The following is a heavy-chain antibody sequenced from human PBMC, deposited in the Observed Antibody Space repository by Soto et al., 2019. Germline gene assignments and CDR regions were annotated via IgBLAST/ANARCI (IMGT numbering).Heavy chain of an antibody. J-gene: IGHJ3*02. CDR1: GGSFSGYY. CDR2: INHSGST. D-gene: IGHD3-3*01. V-gene: IGHV4-34*01. Sequence: SETLSLTCAVYGGSFSGYYWSWIRQPPGKGLEWIGEINHSGSTRYSPSFQGQVTISADKSISTAYLQWSSLKASDTAMYYCARQGFWSGSPFDIWGQGTMVTVSS. CDR3: ARQGFWSGSPFDI.